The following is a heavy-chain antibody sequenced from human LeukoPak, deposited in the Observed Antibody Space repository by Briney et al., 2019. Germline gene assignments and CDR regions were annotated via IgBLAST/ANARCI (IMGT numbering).Heavy chain of an antibody. V-gene: IGHV1-46*01. J-gene: IGHJ4*02. CDR2: INPSGGST. D-gene: IGHD6-13*01. CDR3: ASGIAATYFDY. CDR1: RGTFSSYA. Sequence: ASVKVSCKASRGTFSSYAISWVRQAPGQGLEWMGIINPSGGSTSYAQKFQGRVTMTRDMSTSTDYMELSSLRSEDTAVYYCASGIAATYFDYWGQGTLVTVSS.